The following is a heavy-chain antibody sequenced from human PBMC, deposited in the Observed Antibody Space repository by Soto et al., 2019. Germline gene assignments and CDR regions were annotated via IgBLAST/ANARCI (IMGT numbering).Heavy chain of an antibody. Sequence: EVQLVESGGGLVQPGGSLRLSCAASGLIFSDYHMDWVRQAPGKGLEWVGRIRRKANSYTTEYAASVKGRFTISRDDSKNSVYLQMNRLKSEDNAVYYCAMLGCLFGGNSGMDVWGQGTTVTVSS. J-gene: IGHJ6*02. CDR2: IRRKANSYTT. V-gene: IGHV3-72*01. CDR1: GLIFSDYH. CDR3: AMLGCLFGGNSGMDV. D-gene: IGHD3-10*02.